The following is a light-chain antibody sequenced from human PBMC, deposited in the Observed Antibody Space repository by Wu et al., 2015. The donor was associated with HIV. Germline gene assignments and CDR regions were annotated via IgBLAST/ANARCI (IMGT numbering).Light chain of an antibody. CDR1: QSVSSSY. CDR3: QQYGSSPL. J-gene: IGKJ2*01. CDR2: GAS. V-gene: IGKV3-20*01. Sequence: EIVLTQSPGTLSLSPGERATLSCRASQSVSSSYLAWYQQKPGQAPRLLIYGASSRTTGIPDRFSGSGSGTDSTLTISRLEPEDVAVYYCQQYGSSPLFGQGTKLEIK.